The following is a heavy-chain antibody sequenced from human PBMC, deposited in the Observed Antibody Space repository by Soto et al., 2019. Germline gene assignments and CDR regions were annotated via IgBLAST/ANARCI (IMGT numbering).Heavy chain of an antibody. CDR1: GFTFSTYS. J-gene: IGHJ4*02. CDR3: ASFRSALDY. CDR2: ISSSSTYI. V-gene: IGHV3-21*01. Sequence: GGSLRLSCAASGFTFSTYSMNWVRQAPGKGLEWVSSISSSSTYIYYADSVQGRFTISSDNAKNSLYLQMNSLRAEDTAVYYCASFRSALDYWGQGTLVTVSS.